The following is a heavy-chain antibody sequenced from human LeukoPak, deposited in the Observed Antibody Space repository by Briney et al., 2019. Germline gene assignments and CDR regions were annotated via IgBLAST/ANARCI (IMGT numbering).Heavy chain of an antibody. Sequence: ASVKVSCKASGYTFTSYGISWVRQAPGQGLEWMGWISAYNGNTNYAQKLQGRVTMTTDTSTSTAYMELRSLRSDDTAVYYCARGELGNCSSTSCYTLDYWGQGTLVTVSS. D-gene: IGHD2-2*02. V-gene: IGHV1-18*01. CDR3: ARGELGNCSSTSCYTLDY. J-gene: IGHJ4*02. CDR2: ISAYNGNT. CDR1: GYTFTSYG.